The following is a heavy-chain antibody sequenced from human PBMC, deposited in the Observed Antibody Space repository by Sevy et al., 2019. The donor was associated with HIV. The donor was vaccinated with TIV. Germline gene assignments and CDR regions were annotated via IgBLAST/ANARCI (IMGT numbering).Heavy chain of an antibody. CDR2: INPSGGST. D-gene: IGHD3-3*01. Sequence: ASVKVSCKASGYTFTSYYMHWVRQAPGQGLEWMGIINPSGGSTSYAQKFQGTVTMTRDTSTSTVYMELSSLRSEDTAVYYCARGQLRFLEWPYDGAFDIWGQGTMVTVSS. V-gene: IGHV1-46*03. CDR1: GYTFTSYY. CDR3: ARGQLRFLEWPYDGAFDI. J-gene: IGHJ3*02.